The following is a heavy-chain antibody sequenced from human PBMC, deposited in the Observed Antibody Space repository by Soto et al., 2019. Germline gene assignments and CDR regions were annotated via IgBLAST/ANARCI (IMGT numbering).Heavy chain of an antibody. CDR1: GFTFTSSA. CDR3: AAEPCDYGDCQPSFVDY. J-gene: IGHJ4*02. CDR2: IVVGSGNT. Sequence: GASVKVSWKASGFTFTSSAVQWVRQARGQRLEWIGWIVVGSGNTNYAQKFQERVTITRDMSTSTAYMELSSLRSEDTAVYYCAAEPCDYGDCQPSFVDYWGQGTLVTVSS. D-gene: IGHD4-17*01. V-gene: IGHV1-58*01.